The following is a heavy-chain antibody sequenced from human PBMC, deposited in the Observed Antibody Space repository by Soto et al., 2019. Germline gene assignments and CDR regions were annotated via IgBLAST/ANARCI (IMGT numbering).Heavy chain of an antibody. CDR1: GYTLTELS. CDR3: ATDLPPPEYSSGLKDDAFDI. D-gene: IGHD6-19*01. V-gene: IGHV1-24*01. J-gene: IGHJ3*02. CDR2: FDPDDGET. Sequence: QVQLVQSGAEVKKPGASVKVSCKVSGYTLTELSMHWVRQAPGKGLEWMGGFDPDDGETIYAQKFQGRVTMTEDTSTDTAYMELSSLRSEDTAVYYCATDLPPPEYSSGLKDDAFDIWGQGTMVTVSS.